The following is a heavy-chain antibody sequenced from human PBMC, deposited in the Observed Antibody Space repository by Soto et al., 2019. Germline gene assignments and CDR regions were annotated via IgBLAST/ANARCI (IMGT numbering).Heavy chain of an antibody. J-gene: IGHJ4*02. CDR1: GFTFTSYA. CDR3: ARDRDTFDY. Sequence: PGGSLRLSCAACGFTFTSYAMSWVRLTPGKGLEWVSAISGSGSNTFYADSVRGRFTISRDNSKNTVFLQMNNLRAEDTAVYFCARDRDTFDYWGQGTRVTVS. V-gene: IGHV3-23*01. D-gene: IGHD5-18*01. CDR2: ISGSGSNT.